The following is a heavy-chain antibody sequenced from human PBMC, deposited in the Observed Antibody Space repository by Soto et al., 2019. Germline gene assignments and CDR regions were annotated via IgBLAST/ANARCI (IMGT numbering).Heavy chain of an antibody. J-gene: IGHJ4*02. CDR3: ARGSTGYSSSWYRY. Sequence: SETLSLTCAVSGDSISSSKWWSWIRQPPGEGLEWIGTFHYSESTHYNPSLESRITISIDTSKNQFSLNLSSVTAADTAVYYCARGSTGYSSSWYRYWGQGTLVTVSS. V-gene: IGHV4-4*02. CDR2: FHYSEST. CDR1: GDSISSSKW. D-gene: IGHD6-13*01.